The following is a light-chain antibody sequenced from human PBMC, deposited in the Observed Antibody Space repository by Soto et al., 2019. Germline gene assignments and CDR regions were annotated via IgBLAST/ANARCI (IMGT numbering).Light chain of an antibody. CDR2: GAS. CDR1: QSVSSIY. V-gene: IGKV3-20*01. CDR3: QQYGSSRWT. Sequence: EIVLTQSPGTLSLSPGERATLSCRASQSVSSIYLAWYQQKPGQAPRLLIYGASIRATGIPDRFSGSGSGTAFTLTISRLEPEDVAVYYCQQYGSSRWTFGQGTKVEI. J-gene: IGKJ1*01.